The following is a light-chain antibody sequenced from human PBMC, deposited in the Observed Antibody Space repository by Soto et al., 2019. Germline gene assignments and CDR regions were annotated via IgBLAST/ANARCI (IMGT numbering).Light chain of an antibody. V-gene: IGKV3-20*01. CDR1: QSFTSTS. J-gene: IGKJ1*01. CDR3: QQYDSSPRT. CDR2: GAS. Sequence: EIVLTQSPGTLSLSPGERATLSCRASQSFTSTSLAWYQQKPGQAPRLLISGASRRAAGIPDRFSGSGSGTDFTLTISRLESEDIAVYYCQQYDSSPRTFGQWTRVEIK.